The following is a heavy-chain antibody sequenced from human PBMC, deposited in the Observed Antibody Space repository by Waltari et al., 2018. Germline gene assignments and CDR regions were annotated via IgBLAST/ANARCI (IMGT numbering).Heavy chain of an antibody. V-gene: IGHV4-34*01. D-gene: IGHD1-26*01. CDR1: GGSFSGYY. J-gene: IGHJ4*02. CDR2: IKHCGST. CDR3: ARMLVGIRAPFDY. Sequence: QVQLQQWGAGLLKPSETLSLTCAVYGGSFSGYYWSWIRQPPGKGLEWIGEIKHCGSTNYNPSLKSRVTISVDTSKNQFSLKLSSVTAADTAVYYCARMLVGIRAPFDYWGQGTLVTVSS.